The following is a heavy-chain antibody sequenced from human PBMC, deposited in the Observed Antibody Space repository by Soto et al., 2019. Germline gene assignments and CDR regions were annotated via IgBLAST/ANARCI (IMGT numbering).Heavy chain of an antibody. Sequence: GGSLRLSCSAAGFTFSTYAMHWVRQAPGKGLEFVSAISDNGGSTYYAGSVRGRFTISRDNSKNTLYLQMSSLRPEDTAVYHCVKDPSSGGWYGYFHHWGQGTLVTVSS. V-gene: IGHV3-64D*06. CDR2: ISDNGGST. CDR1: GFTFSTYA. D-gene: IGHD6-19*01. CDR3: VKDPSSGGWYGYFHH. J-gene: IGHJ1*01.